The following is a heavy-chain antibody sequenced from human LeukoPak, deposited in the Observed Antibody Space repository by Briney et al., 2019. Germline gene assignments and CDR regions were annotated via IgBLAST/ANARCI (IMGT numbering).Heavy chain of an antibody. CDR1: GGSISSYY. V-gene: IGHV4-59*01. D-gene: IGHD3-22*01. CDR2: IYYSGST. J-gene: IGHJ4*02. CDR3: ARGGRYYDSRGYHREYYFDF. Sequence: SETLSLTCTVSGGSISSYYWSWIRQPPGKGLEWIGYIYYSGSTSYNPSLKSRVTISVDTSKNQFSLRLSSVTAADTAVYYCARGGRYYDSRGYHREYYFDFWGQGTLVTVSS.